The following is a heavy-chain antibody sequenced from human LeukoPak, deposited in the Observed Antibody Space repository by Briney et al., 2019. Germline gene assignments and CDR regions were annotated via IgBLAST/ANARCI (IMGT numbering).Heavy chain of an antibody. D-gene: IGHD3-3*01. CDR3: GALESYYFDY. J-gene: IGHJ4*02. V-gene: IGHV4-30-2*01. Sequence: SETLSLTCAVSGGSISIGGYSWSWIRQPPGKGLEWIGYIYHSGSTYYNPSLKSRVTISVDRSKDQFSLKLSSVTAADTAVYYCGALESYYFDYWGQGTLVTVSS. CDR1: GGSISIGGYS. CDR2: IYHSGST.